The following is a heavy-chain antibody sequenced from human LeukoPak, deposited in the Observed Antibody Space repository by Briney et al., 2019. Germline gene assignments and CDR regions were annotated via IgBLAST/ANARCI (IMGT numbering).Heavy chain of an antibody. J-gene: IGHJ4*02. D-gene: IGHD6-13*01. V-gene: IGHV3-23*01. CDR2: ISGSGGST. CDR1: GFTFSSYV. Sequence: GGSLRLSWAASGFTFSSYVMNWVRQAPGKGLEWVSAISGSGGSTYYADSVKGRFTISRDNSKNTLYLQMNSLRAEDTAVYYCAKDLRRAAAGTQDYWGQGTLVTVSS. CDR3: AKDLRRAAAGTQDY.